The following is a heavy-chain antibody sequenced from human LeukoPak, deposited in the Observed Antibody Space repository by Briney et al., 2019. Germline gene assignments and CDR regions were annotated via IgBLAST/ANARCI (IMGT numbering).Heavy chain of an antibody. J-gene: IGHJ4*02. CDR1: GGSISSYY. CDR2: IQISGNA. CDR3: ASGGVAGRWPLDY. V-gene: IGHV4-4*07. D-gene: IGHD6-19*01. Sequence: SETLSLTCTVSGGSISSYYCSWIRQPAGKGLEWIGRIQISGNANYNPSLKSRATMSVDTSKNQFSLRLTSVTAADTAVYYCASGGVAGRWPLDYWGQGTLVTVSS.